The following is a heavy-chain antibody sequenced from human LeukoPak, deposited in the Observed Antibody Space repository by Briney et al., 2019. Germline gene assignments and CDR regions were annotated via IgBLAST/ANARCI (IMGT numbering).Heavy chain of an antibody. CDR1: GYTFINYD. V-gene: IGHV1-8*03. CDR3: ATRRLERRAGSWFDP. CDR2: MNPNSGNT. J-gene: IGHJ5*02. Sequence: ASVKVSCKASGYTFINYDINWVRQAPGQGLEWMGWMNPNSGNTGYAQKFQGRVTITRNTSINTAYMELNSLTSEDTAVYFCATRRLERRAGSWFDPWGQGTLVTVSS. D-gene: IGHD3-3*01.